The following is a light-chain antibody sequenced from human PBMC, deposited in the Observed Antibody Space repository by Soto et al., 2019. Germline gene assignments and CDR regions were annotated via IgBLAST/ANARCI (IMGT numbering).Light chain of an antibody. CDR3: QQYGISPRT. J-gene: IGKJ1*01. Sequence: IFLTHTPGTLSLSPGGKATPFCRASQSVTSNYLAWYQQKPGQAPRLLIYGVSSRATGTPDRFSGSGSGTDFTLTISRLEPEDFAVYYCQQYGISPRTFGQGTKVDI. CDR2: GVS. V-gene: IGKV3-20*01. CDR1: QSVTSNY.